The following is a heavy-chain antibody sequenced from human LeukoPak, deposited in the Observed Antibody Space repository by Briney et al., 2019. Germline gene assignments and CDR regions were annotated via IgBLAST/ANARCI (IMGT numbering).Heavy chain of an antibody. CDR1: GYTSTSYG. V-gene: IGHV1-18*01. CDR3: ARYCGGDCFSAPFDI. Sequence: ASVKVSCKASGYTSTSYGISWVRQAPGQGLEWMGWISAYNGNTNYAQKLQGRVTMTTDTSTSTAYMELRSLRSDDTAVYYCARYCGGDCFSAPFDIWGQGTMVTVSS. D-gene: IGHD2-21*02. CDR2: ISAYNGNT. J-gene: IGHJ3*02.